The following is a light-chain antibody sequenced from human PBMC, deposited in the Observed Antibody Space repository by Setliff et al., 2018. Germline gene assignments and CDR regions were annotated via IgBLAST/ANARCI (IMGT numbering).Light chain of an antibody. J-gene: IGLJ1*01. CDR3: SIHRSRGYV. CDR2: DVT. CDR1: SSDIGDSNY. V-gene: IGLV2-14*01. Sequence: ALAQPASVSGSPGQSITISCTGASSDIGDSNYVSWYQQHPGKAPKLIIYDVTTRPSGVSNRFSGSKSGNTASLTISGLQAEDEADYYCSIHRSRGYVFGTGTKV.